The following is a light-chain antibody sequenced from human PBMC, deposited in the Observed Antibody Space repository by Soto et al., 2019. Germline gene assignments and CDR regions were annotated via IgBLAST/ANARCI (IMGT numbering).Light chain of an antibody. CDR2: DVN. J-gene: IGLJ2*01. Sequence: QSVLTQPASVSGSPGQSITISCTGTSSDVGGYNYVSWYQQHPGKAPKLIIFDVNNRPSGISNRFSGSKSGNTASLTISGLQAEDEADYYCFSYTSSGTFLFGGGTKLTV. CDR1: SSDVGGYNY. V-gene: IGLV2-14*03. CDR3: FSYTSSGTFL.